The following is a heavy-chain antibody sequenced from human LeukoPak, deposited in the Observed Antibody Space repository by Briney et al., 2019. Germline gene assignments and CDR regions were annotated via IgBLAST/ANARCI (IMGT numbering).Heavy chain of an antibody. V-gene: IGHV4-4*07. Sequence: SETLSLTCTVSGGSISSYYWSWIRQPAGKGLEWIGRIYTSGSTNYNPSLKSRVTMSVDTSKNQFSLKLSSVTAADTAVYYCARAGYCSSTSCYEPWGGYYYYMDVWGKGTTVTISS. CDR1: GGSISSYY. CDR2: IYTSGST. J-gene: IGHJ6*03. CDR3: ARAGYCSSTSCYEPWGGYYYYMDV. D-gene: IGHD2-2*01.